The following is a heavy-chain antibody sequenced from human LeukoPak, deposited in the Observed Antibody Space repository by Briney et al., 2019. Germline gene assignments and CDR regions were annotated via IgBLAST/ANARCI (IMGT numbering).Heavy chain of an antibody. D-gene: IGHD2-2*02. CDR2: IDPNSGGT. CDR3: ARWDCSSTSCYMGVDY. Sequence: ASVKVSCKASGYTFTGYYMHWVRQAPGQGLEWMGWIDPNSGGTNYAQKFQGRVTMTRDTSISTAYLQWSSLKASDTAMYYCARWDCSSTSCYMGVDYWGQGTLVTVSS. CDR1: GYTFTGYY. V-gene: IGHV1-2*02. J-gene: IGHJ4*02.